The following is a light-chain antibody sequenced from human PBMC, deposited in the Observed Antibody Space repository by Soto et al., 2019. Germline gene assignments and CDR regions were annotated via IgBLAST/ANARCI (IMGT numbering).Light chain of an antibody. CDR3: QHSYTVPIA. CDR2: AAS. J-gene: IGKJ5*01. CDR1: QDIIRH. Sequence: DIQMTQSPSSLSASVVDGVTITCRASQDIIRHLNWYQHKPGRAPRLLIYAASTLQSGVPSRFTGSGSGTEFTLTISGLQPEDFATYYCQHSYTVPIAFGQGTRLENK. V-gene: IGKV1-39*01.